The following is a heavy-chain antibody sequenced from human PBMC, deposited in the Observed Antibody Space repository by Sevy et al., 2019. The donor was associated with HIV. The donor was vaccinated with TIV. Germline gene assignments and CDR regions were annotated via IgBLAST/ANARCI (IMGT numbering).Heavy chain of an antibody. CDR1: GFTFSSYW. CDR3: ARDPSSNYDILTGYMDV. CDR2: IKQDGSEK. Sequence: GGSLRLSCAASGFTFSSYWMSWVRQAPGKGLEWVANIKQDGSEKYYVYSVKGRFTISRDNAKNSLYLQTNSLRAEETAVYYCARDPSSNYDILTGYMDVWGQGTTVTVSS. J-gene: IGHJ6*03. V-gene: IGHV3-7*01. D-gene: IGHD3-9*01.